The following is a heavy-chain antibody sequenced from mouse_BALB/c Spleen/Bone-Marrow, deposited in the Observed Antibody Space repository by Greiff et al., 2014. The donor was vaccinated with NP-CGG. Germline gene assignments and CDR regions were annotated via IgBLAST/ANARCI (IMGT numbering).Heavy chain of an antibody. CDR3: VYGRDWYFDV. D-gene: IGHD1-1*01. CDR1: GSNIKDTY. V-gene: IGHV14-3*02. CDR2: IDPANGNT. J-gene: IGHJ1*01. Sequence: EVQLQQSGAELVKPGASVKLSCTASGSNIKDTYMHWVKERPEQGLEWIGRIDPANGNTKYDPKFQGKATITADTSSNTAYLQLSSLTSEDTAVYYCVYGRDWYFDVWGAGTTVTVSS.